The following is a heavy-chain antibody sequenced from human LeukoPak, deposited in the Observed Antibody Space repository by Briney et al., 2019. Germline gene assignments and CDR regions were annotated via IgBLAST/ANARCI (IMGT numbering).Heavy chain of an antibody. CDR3: AKGTDFGDYSLDY. Sequence: CALSLGNFGMHWVRQPQGNVLEWVALMWSYGSNSLYADSVKGRFAISKNNSMNTLFVQMNSLRAEGTAVYYCAKGTDFGDYSLDYWGDGTLVTVSS. CDR2: MWSYGSNS. V-gene: IGHV3-33*06. D-gene: IGHD4-17*01. J-gene: IGHJ4*01. CDR1: ALSLGNFG.